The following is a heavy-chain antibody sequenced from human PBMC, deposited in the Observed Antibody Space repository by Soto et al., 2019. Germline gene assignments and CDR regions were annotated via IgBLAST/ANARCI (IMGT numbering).Heavy chain of an antibody. CDR1: GYTFTSYA. D-gene: IGHD3-10*01. CDR2: INAGNGNT. CDR3: ARVRDYRFYYDMDA. J-gene: IGHJ6*03. Sequence: ASVKVSCKASGYTFTSYAMHWVRQAPGQRLEWMGWINAGNGNTKYSQKFQGRVTITRDTSASTAYMELSSLRSEDTAVYYCARVRDYRFYYDMDAWGKGPAFTFSS. V-gene: IGHV1-3*01.